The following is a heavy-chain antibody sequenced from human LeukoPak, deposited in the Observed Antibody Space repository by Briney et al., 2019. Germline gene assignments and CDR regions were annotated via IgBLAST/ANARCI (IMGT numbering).Heavy chain of an antibody. CDR3: ARGSRGVLRFLEWFYRQEAFDY. V-gene: IGHV1-2*02. J-gene: IGHJ4*02. D-gene: IGHD3-3*01. CDR2: INPNSGGT. CDR1: GYTFTGYY. Sequence: ASVKVSCKAPGYTFTGYYMHWVRQAPGQGLEWMGWINPNSGGTNYAQKFQGGVTMTRDTSISTAYMELSRLRSDDTAVYYCARGSRGVLRFLEWFYRQEAFDYWGQGTLVTVSS.